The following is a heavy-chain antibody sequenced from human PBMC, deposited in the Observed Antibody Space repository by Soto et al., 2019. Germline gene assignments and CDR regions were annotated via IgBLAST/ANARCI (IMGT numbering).Heavy chain of an antibody. CDR1: PYSLTNSW. CDR2: IEVSDSYT. D-gene: IGHD4-17*01. CDR3: ARHKGPYNDYDTVDS. J-gene: IGHJ4*02. V-gene: IGHV5-10-1*01. Sequence: SLKISCQVSPYSLTNSWVTCFRQVPGKGLEWMGKIEVSDSYTNYNPSFQGHVTISSDVSTSTAFLQWSSLQASDTAIYFCARHKGPYNDYDTVDSWGQGTQVTVSS.